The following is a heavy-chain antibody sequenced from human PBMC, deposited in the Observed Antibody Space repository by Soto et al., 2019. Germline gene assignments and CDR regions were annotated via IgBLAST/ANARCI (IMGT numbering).Heavy chain of an antibody. D-gene: IGHD5-12*01. CDR2: IIPIFGTA. V-gene: IGHV1-69*13. J-gene: IGHJ6*02. Sequence: GASVKVSCKASGGTFSSYAISWVRQAPGQGLEWMGGIIPIFGTANYAQKFQGRVTITADESTSTAYMELSSLRSEDTAVYYCASEACGYGNCYGMDVWGQGTTVTVSS. CDR3: ASEACGYGNCYGMDV. CDR1: GGTFSSYA.